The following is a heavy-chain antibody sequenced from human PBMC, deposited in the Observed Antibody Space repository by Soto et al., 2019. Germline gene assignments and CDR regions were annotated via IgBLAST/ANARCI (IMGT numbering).Heavy chain of an antibody. J-gene: IGHJ3*01. Sequence: QVQLVQSGPEVKKPGASVKVSCKASGYIFTEYGLSWVRQAPGQGLEWLGWISTDNGDTNYAQRLRGRVSMTPDTSTRTAYMELRGLRSDDTATSYCARVTLGAWGQGTMVTVSS. CDR2: ISTDNGDT. CDR3: ARVTLGA. CDR1: GYIFTEYG. V-gene: IGHV1-18*01.